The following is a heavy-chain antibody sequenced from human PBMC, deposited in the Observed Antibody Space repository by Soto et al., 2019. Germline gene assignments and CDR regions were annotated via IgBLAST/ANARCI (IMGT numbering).Heavy chain of an antibody. V-gene: IGHV3-23*01. CDR2: IRGSGGST. Sequence: EVQLLESGGGLLQPGGSLSLSCAASGLTFSSYAMTWVRQAPGKGLEWVSAIRGSGGSTYYADSVKGRFTISRDNSKNTLYLQMNSLRAEDTAVYYCAKDAAHLGGLDYWGQGTLVTVSS. J-gene: IGHJ4*02. CDR3: AKDAAHLGGLDY. CDR1: GLTFSSYA. D-gene: IGHD2-15*01.